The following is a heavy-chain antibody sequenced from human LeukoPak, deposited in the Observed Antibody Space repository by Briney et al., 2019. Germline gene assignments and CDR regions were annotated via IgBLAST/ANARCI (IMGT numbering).Heavy chain of an antibody. CDR3: ARASVTLPFDC. V-gene: IGHV3-72*01. CDR2: IRNKANSYTT. J-gene: IGHJ4*02. Sequence: GGSLRLSCAASGFTFSDHYMDWVRQAPGKGLEWVGRIRNKANSYTTQYAASLKDRFTISRDDSKNSLYLQMNSLKTEDTAVYYCARASVTLPFDCWGQGTLVTVST. CDR1: GFTFSDHY. D-gene: IGHD4-17*01.